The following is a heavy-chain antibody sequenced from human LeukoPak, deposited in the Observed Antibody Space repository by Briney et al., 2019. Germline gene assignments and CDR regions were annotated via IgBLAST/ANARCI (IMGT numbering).Heavy chain of an antibody. CDR2: VYPGDSDT. V-gene: IGHV5-51*01. J-gene: IGHJ3*02. CDR1: GYSFPSFW. Sequence: GESLKISCKASGYSFPSFWIAWVRQLPGKGLEWMGRVYPGDSDTTYSPSSQGQVTISADKSINTAYLQWSSLKASDTAIYYCARLAELYERDAFDIWGQGTMVTVSS. D-gene: IGHD5/OR15-5a*01. CDR3: ARLAELYERDAFDI.